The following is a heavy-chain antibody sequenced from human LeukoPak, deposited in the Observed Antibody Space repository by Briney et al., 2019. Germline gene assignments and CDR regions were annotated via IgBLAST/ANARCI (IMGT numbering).Heavy chain of an antibody. CDR2: TYYRSKWYN. Sequence: SQTLSLTCAISGDSVSSNSAAWNWIRQSPSRGLEWLGRTYYRSKWYNDYAVSVKSRITINPDTSKNQFSLKLGSVTAADTAVYYCASMFSSGWSTFDYWGQGTLVTVSS. CDR3: ASMFSSGWSTFDY. D-gene: IGHD6-19*01. V-gene: IGHV6-1*01. J-gene: IGHJ4*02. CDR1: GDSVSSNSAA.